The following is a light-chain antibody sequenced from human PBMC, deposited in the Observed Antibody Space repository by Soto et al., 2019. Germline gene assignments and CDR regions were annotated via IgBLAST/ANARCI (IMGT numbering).Light chain of an antibody. Sequence: IPLTHSPSSLSASISYRFTITFRASQGINSFLAWYPQKPGKAPKLLIYAASTLQSGVPSRFSGSGSGTDFTLTISSLQPEDFATYYCLQDNSYPRTFGQGTKVDIK. CDR3: LQDNSYPRT. CDR2: AAS. CDR1: QGINSF. V-gene: IGKV1-9*01. J-gene: IGKJ1*01.